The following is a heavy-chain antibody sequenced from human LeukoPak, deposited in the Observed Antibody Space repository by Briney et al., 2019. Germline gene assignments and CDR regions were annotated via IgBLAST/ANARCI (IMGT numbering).Heavy chain of an antibody. CDR3: ARQFLVGSTFHAFDL. D-gene: IGHD1-26*01. V-gene: IGHV4-59*08. Sequence: PSETLSPTCTVSGGSISSYYWSWIRQPPGKGLKWIGNIYYSGYTTYSPSLESRVTMSVDTSKKQFSLKLTSVTAADMAVYFCARQFLVGSTFHAFDLWGQGTRVTVSS. J-gene: IGHJ3*01. CDR1: GGSISSYY. CDR2: IYYSGYT.